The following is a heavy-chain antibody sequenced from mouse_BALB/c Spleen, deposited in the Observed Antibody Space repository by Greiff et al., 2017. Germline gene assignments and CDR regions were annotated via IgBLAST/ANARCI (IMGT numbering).Heavy chain of an antibody. V-gene: IGHV2-9*02. J-gene: IGHJ4*01. D-gene: IGHD2-4*01. Sequence: QVQLKQSGPGLVAPSQSLSITCTVSGFSLTSYGVHWVRQPPGKGLEWLGVIWAGGSTNYNSALMSRLSISKDNSKSQVFLKMNSLQTDDTAMYYCAREEDYCDYGGYYAMDYWGQGTSVTVSS. CDR2: IWAGGST. CDR1: GFSLTSYG. CDR3: AREEDYCDYGGYYAMDY.